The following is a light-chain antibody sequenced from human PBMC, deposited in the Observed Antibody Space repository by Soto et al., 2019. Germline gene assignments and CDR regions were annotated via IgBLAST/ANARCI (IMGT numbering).Light chain of an antibody. V-gene: IGLV2-14*01. CDR2: EVS. Sequence: QSALTQPASVSGSPGQSITISCAGTSSDIGGYSYVSWYQQHPGKAPKVMIYEVSNRPSDISTRFSGSKSGNTASLTISGLQAEDEADYYCSSFTITSTLFVFGTGTKLTVL. J-gene: IGLJ1*01. CDR3: SSFTITSTLFV. CDR1: SSDIGGYSY.